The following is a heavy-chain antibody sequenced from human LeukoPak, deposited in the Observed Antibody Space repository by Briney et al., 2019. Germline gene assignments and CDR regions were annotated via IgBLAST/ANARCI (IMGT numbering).Heavy chain of an antibody. CDR2: IWGDGSKK. D-gene: IGHD3-10*01. CDR1: GFSFSAYG. V-gene: IGHV3-33*01. Sequence: GGSLRLSCAASGFSFSAYGIHWVRQAPGKGLEWVAVIWGDGSKKYYADSVKGRFTISRDNSKNTLYLQMYSLRAEDTALYYCARHYYYASGNYLDYWGQGTLVTVSS. CDR3: ARHYYYASGNYLDY. J-gene: IGHJ4*02.